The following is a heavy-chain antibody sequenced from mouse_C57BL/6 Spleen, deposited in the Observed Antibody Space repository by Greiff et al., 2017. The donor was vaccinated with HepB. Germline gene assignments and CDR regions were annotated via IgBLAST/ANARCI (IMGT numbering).Heavy chain of an antibody. V-gene: IGHV1-50*01. Sequence: VQLQQPGAELVKPGASVKLSCKASGYTFTSYWMQWVKQRPGQGLEWIGEIDPSDSYTNYNQKFKGKATLTVDTSSSTAYMQLSSLTSEDSAVYYCARGGDGYYRYFDVWGTGTTVTVSS. CDR1: GYTFTSYW. CDR3: ARGGDGYYRYFDV. D-gene: IGHD2-3*01. CDR2: IDPSDSYT. J-gene: IGHJ1*03.